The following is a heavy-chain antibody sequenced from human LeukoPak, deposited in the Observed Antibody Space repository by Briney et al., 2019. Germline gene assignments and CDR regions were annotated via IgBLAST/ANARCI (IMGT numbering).Heavy chain of an antibody. Sequence: PGGSLRLSCAASGFSFSRYWMSWVRQAPGKGPEWVANINEDGSEKNFVASVKGRFIISRDNAKNSLYLQMNSLRAEDTAVYYCARDLRFLEWPPFDYWGQGTLVTVSS. V-gene: IGHV3-7*01. CDR3: ARDLRFLEWPPFDY. CDR2: INEDGSEK. J-gene: IGHJ4*02. D-gene: IGHD3-3*01. CDR1: GFSFSRYW.